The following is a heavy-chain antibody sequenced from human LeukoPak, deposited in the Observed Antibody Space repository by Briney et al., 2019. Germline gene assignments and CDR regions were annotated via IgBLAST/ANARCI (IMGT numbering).Heavy chain of an antibody. D-gene: IGHD6-19*01. CDR2: IYYSGNT. V-gene: IGHV4-59*08. J-gene: IGHJ4*02. Sequence: SETLSLTCTVSGASISSYYWSWIRQPPGKGPEWIGYIYYSGNTNSNPSLKSRVTISEDTSKNQLSLKLGSVTAADTAVYYCARHSSGSGGAFQYWGQGTPVTVSS. CDR3: ARHSSGSGGAFQY. CDR1: GASISSYY.